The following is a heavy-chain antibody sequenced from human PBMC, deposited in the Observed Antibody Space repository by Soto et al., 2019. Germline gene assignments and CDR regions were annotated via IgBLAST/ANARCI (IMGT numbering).Heavy chain of an antibody. CDR1: GYTFTSYG. CDR2: ISAYNGNT. Sequence: QVQLVQSGAEVKKPGASVKVSCKASGYTFTSYGISWVRQAPGQGLEWMGWISAYNGNTNYAQKLQGRVTMTTDTSXXTAYMELRSLRSDDTAVYYCAITLGSGSYYGPYDYWGQGTLVTVSS. V-gene: IGHV1-18*01. J-gene: IGHJ4*02. D-gene: IGHD3-10*02. CDR3: AITLGSGSYYGPYDY.